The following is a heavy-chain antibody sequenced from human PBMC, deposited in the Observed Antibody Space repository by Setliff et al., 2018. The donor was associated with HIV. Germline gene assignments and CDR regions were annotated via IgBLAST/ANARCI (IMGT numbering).Heavy chain of an antibody. Sequence: PGGSLRLSCAASGFTFSTYTMNWVRQAPGRGLEWVSSISGNSNYIYYADSVKGRFTISRDNAKNSLYLQMNSLRAEDTAVYYCARDTNSYGPSDNWGQGTLVTV. D-gene: IGHD5-18*01. CDR1: GFTFSTYT. V-gene: IGHV3-21*01. J-gene: IGHJ4*02. CDR3: ARDTNSYGPSDN. CDR2: ISGNSNYI.